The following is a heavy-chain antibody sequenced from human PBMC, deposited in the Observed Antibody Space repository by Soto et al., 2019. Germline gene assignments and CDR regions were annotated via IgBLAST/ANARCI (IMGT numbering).Heavy chain of an antibody. D-gene: IGHD2-2*01. Sequence: QVQLVQSGAEVKKPGSSVKVSCKASGGTFGSYAISWVRQAPGQGLEWMGGIIPIPGTANYAQKFQGRVTTAADESTSTAYMELRSLRSEDTAVYYCARSQVRSTSLEIYYYCYYGMEVLGQGTTVTVSS. CDR3: ARSQVRSTSLEIYYYCYYGMEV. CDR2: IIPIPGTA. V-gene: IGHV1-69*01. J-gene: IGHJ6*02. CDR1: GGTFGSYA.